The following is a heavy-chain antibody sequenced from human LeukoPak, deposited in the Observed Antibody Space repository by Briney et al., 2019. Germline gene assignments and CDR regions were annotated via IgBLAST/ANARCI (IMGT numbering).Heavy chain of an antibody. CDR2: ISSSSSYI. D-gene: IGHD2-8*02. J-gene: IGHJ6*02. CDR3: MVVYADYYYYGMDV. Sequence: GGSPRLSCAASGFTFSSYSMNWVRQAPGKGLEWVSSISSSSSYIYYADSVKGRFTISRDNAKNSLYLQMNSLRAEDTAVYYCMVVYADYYYYGMDVWGQGTTVTVSS. CDR1: GFTFSSYS. V-gene: IGHV3-21*01.